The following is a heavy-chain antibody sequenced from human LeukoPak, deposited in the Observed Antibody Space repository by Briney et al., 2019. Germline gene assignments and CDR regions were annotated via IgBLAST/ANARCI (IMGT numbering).Heavy chain of an antibody. CDR3: ARTYDSSGYYWWDYYYMDV. D-gene: IGHD3-22*01. J-gene: IGHJ6*03. V-gene: IGHV3-7*01. Sequence: PGGSLRLSCAASGFTFSSYRMSWVRQAPGKGLEWVANIKQDGSEKYYVDSVKGRFTISRDNAKNSLYLQMSSLRAEDTAVYYCARTYDSSGYYWWDYYYMDVWGKGTTVTVSS. CDR1: GFTFSSYR. CDR2: IKQDGSEK.